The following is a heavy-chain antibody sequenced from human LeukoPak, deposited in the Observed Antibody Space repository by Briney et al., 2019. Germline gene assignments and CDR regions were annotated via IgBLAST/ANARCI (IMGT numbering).Heavy chain of an antibody. CDR2: IYSGGST. Sequence: GGSLRLSCAASGFTVSSNYMSWVRQAPGKGLEWVSVIYSGGSTYYADSVKGRFTISRDNSKNTLYLQMNSPRAEDTAVYYCASQSSSSWYYFDYWGQGTLVTVSS. CDR3: ASQSSSSWYYFDY. D-gene: IGHD6-13*01. V-gene: IGHV3-66*04. CDR1: GFTVSSNY. J-gene: IGHJ4*02.